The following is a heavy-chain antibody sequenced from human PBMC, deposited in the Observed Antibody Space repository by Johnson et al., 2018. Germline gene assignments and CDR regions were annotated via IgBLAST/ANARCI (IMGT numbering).Heavy chain of an antibody. Sequence: QVQLQESGPGLVKPSETLSLTCSVSGDSISGHYWSWIRHPPGKGLEWIGNIYYTGTTNYNPSLKSRVTILVDRSKNQFSLKLNSVAPADPAVYYCARVVLACDLWGQGTVVTVSS. CDR3: ARVVLACDL. CDR1: GDSISGHY. D-gene: IGHD2-15*01. V-gene: IGHV4-59*11. CDR2: IYYTGTT. J-gene: IGHJ3*01.